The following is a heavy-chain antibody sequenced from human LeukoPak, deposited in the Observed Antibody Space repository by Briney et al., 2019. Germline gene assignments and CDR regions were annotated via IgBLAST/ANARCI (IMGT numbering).Heavy chain of an antibody. V-gene: IGHV3-30-3*01. D-gene: IGHD2-15*01. CDR2: ISYDGSNK. CDR3: AKESRYCSGGSCYSVAFDI. J-gene: IGHJ3*02. CDR1: GFTFSSYA. Sequence: GGSLRLSCAASGFTFSSYAMHWVRQAPGKGLEWVAVISYDGSNKYYADSVKGRFTISRDNAKNSLYLQMNSLRAEDTALYYCAKESRYCSGGSCYSVAFDIWGQGTMVTVSS.